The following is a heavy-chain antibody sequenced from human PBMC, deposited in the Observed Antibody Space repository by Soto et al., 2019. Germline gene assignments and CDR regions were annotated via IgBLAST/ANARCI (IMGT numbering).Heavy chain of an antibody. D-gene: IGHD3-22*01. V-gene: IGHV2-5*02. CDR1: GFSLSKSGVG. Sequence: QITLKESGPTLVKPTQTLMLTCTFSGFSLSKSGVGVGWIRQPPGKALEWLALIYWDDDKRYSPSLNSRLTITKDTSKIPVVLILTNMDPVDTGTYYCANRPHSSGYNFDYWGQGTLVTVSS. CDR3: ANRPHSSGYNFDY. J-gene: IGHJ4*02. CDR2: IYWDDDK.